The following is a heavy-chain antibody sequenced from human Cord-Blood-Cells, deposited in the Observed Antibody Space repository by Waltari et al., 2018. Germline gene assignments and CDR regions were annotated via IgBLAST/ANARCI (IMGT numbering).Heavy chain of an antibody. CDR2: ISYDGSNK. V-gene: IGHV3-30*18. CDR1: GFTFSSYG. D-gene: IGHD6-19*01. J-gene: IGHJ4*02. Sequence: QVQLVESGGGVVQPGRSLRLSCAAPGFTFSSYGIHWVRQAPGKGLEWVAVISYDGSNKYYADSVKGRFTISRDNSKNTLYLQMNSLRAEDTAVYYCAKEDSGWYFDYWGQGTLVTVSS. CDR3: AKEDSGWYFDY.